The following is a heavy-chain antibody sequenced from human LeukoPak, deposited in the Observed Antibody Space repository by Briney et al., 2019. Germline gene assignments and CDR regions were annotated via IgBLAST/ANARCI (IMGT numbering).Heavy chain of an antibody. J-gene: IGHJ4*02. D-gene: IGHD5-12*01. Sequence: GRSLRLSCAASGFTFSSYAMHWVRQAPGKGLEWVAVISYDGSNKYYADSVKGRFTISRDNSKNTLYLQMNSLRAEDTAVYYCARDIVATMTTYLSPQFDYWGQGTLVTVSS. CDR3: ARDIVATMTTYLSPQFDY. V-gene: IGHV3-30*04. CDR2: ISYDGSNK. CDR1: GFTFSSYA.